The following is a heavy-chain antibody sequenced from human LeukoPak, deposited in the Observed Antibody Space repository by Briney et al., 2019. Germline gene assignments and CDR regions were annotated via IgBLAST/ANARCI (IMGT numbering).Heavy chain of an antibody. V-gene: IGHV3-33*08. CDR1: GFTFSSHG. CDR3: AREEERRRSPFDY. D-gene: IGHD1-1*01. Sequence: PGGSLRLSCAASGFTFSSHGMHWVRQAPGKGLEWVAIIWYDGSKKYYADSVKGRFTISRDDSKNTLYVQMNSLRAEDTAVYYCAREEERRRSPFDYWGQGTLVTVSS. J-gene: IGHJ4*02. CDR2: IWYDGSKK.